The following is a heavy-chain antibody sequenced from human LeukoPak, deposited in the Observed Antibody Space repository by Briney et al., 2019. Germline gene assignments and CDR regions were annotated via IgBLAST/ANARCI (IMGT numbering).Heavy chain of an antibody. CDR3: ATGEYFDWLVFDY. D-gene: IGHD3-9*01. CDR2: FDPEDGET. V-gene: IGHV1-24*01. Sequence: GASVKASCKVSGYTLTELSMHWVRQAPGKGLEWMGGFDPEDGETIYAQKFQGRVTMTEDTSTDTAYMELSSLRSEDTAVYYCATGEYFDWLVFDYWGQGTLVTVSS. CDR1: GYTLTELS. J-gene: IGHJ4*02.